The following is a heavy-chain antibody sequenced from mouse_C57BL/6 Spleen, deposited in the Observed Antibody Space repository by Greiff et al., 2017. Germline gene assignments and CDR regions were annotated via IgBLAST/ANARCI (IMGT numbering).Heavy chain of an antibody. CDR2: ISYSGST. Sequence: EVKVEESGPGMVKPSQSLSLTCTVTGYSITSGYDWHWIRHFPGNKLEWMGYISYSGSTNYNPSLKSRISITHDTSKNHFFLKLNSVTTEDTATYYCARGGVGPSWFAYWGQGTLVTVSA. V-gene: IGHV3-1*01. J-gene: IGHJ3*01. CDR3: ARGGVGPSWFAY. CDR1: GYSITSGYD.